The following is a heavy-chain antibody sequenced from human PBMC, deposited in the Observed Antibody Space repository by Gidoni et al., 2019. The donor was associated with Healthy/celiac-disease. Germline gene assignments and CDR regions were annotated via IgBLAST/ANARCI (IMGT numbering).Heavy chain of an antibody. CDR3: ARPSRPDCSSTSCYDEDYYGMDV. CDR1: GYTFTGYY. Sequence: QVQLVQSGAEVMKPGASVKVSCKASGYTFTGYYMHWVRQAPGQGLVWMGWLNPNSGGTNYAQKFQGWVTMTRDTSISTAYMELSRLRSDDTAVYYCARPSRPDCSSTSCYDEDYYGMDVWGQGTTVTVSS. D-gene: IGHD2-2*01. V-gene: IGHV1-2*04. J-gene: IGHJ6*02. CDR2: LNPNSGGT.